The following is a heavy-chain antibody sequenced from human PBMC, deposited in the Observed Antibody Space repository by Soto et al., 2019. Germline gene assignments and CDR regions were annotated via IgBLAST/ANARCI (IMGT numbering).Heavy chain of an antibody. J-gene: IGHJ3*02. V-gene: IGHV4-38-2*01. CDR2: IFHTGGT. D-gene: IGHD2-15*01. CDR3: ARTWLAGGTPADAFDI. CDR1: ASSISSAYF. Sequence: SETLSLTCAVSASSISSAYFWGCIRQPPGKGLEWIATIFHTGGTYYNPSLKSRVTISVDTSNNQFSLRLNSVTAADTAVYFCARTWLAGGTPADAFDIWGQGTMVTVSS.